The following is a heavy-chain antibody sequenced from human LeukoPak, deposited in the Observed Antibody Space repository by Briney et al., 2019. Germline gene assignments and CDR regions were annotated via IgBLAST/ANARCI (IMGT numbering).Heavy chain of an antibody. J-gene: IGHJ6*03. CDR3: ARERRGYYMAV. CDR2: ISYDGSNK. CDR1: GFTFSNYA. V-gene: IGHV3-30*02. Sequence: PGGSLRLSCAASGFTFSNYAMHWVRQAPGKGLECVAFISYDGSNKFYVDSVKGRFTISRDDSKNTLYLQMNSLRAEDTATYYCARERRGYYMAVWGKGTTVTISS.